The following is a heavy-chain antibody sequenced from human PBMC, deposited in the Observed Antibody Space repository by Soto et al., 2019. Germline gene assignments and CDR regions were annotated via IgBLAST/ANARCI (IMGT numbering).Heavy chain of an antibody. CDR3: ARGSVIAAAGTNFDY. CDR2: INPNSGGT. Sequence: RASVKVSCKASGYTFTGYYMHWVRQAPGQGLEWMGWINPNSGGTNYAQKFQGRVTMTRDTSISTAYMELSRLRSDDTAVYYCARGSVIAAAGTNFDYWGQGTLVTVSS. V-gene: IGHV1-2*02. CDR1: GYTFTGYY. J-gene: IGHJ4*02. D-gene: IGHD6-13*01.